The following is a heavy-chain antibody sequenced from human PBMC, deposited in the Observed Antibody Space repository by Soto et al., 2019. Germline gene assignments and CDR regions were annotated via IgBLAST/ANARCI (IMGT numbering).Heavy chain of an antibody. D-gene: IGHD1-26*01. CDR3: ARGRRGRYPGALYYYHYGMDV. J-gene: IGHJ6*02. CDR2: MNPNSGNT. CDR1: GYTFTSYD. V-gene: IGHV1-8*01. Sequence: ASVKVSFKASGYTFTSYDINWVRQATGQGLEGMGWMNPNSGNTGYAQKLQGRVTMTRNTSISTAYMELSSLRSDDTAVYYCARGRRGRYPGALYYYHYGMDVCGQGTTVTFSS.